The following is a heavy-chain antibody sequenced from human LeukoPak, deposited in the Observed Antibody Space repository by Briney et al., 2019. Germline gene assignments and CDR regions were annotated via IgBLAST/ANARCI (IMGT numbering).Heavy chain of an antibody. D-gene: IGHD2-2*02. Sequence: SETLSFTCTVPGTAIRGNYWSWIGQPPGKGLEWIGYIYYSGSTNYNPSLKSRVTISVDTSKNQFSLKLSSVTAADTAVYYCARVLGGERYCSSTSCYRFDYWGQGTLVTVSS. CDR1: GTAIRGNY. V-gene: IGHV4-59*01. J-gene: IGHJ4*02. CDR2: IYYSGST. CDR3: ARVLGGERYCSSTSCYRFDY.